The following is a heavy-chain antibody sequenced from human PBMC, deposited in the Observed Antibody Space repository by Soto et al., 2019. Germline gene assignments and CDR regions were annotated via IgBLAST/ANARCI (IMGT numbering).Heavy chain of an antibody. CDR2: ISDDGSNK. CDR3: ATSDSEGYYDSSGPMDY. J-gene: IGHJ4*02. CDR1: GFTSSRYG. V-gene: IGHV3-30*03. Sequence: PGGSLRLSCAASGFTSSRYGMHWVRQAPGKGLEWVAVISDDGSNKYYGDSVRGRFTISRDNSKHTLYLQMNSLRAEDTAVYYCATSDSEGYYDSSGPMDYWGQGTLVTVSS. D-gene: IGHD3-22*01.